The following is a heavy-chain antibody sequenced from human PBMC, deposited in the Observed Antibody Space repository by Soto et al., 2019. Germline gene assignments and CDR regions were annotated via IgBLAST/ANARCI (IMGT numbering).Heavy chain of an antibody. J-gene: IGHJ4*02. D-gene: IGHD2-21*02. CDR1: GFTFSSYG. Sequence: QVQLVESGGGVVQPGRSLRLSCAASGFTFSSYGMHWVRQAPGKGLEWVAVIWYDGSNKYYADSVKGRFTISRDNSKHALYLQMNSLRAEDTAVYYCARGSHIVVVTALDYWGQVTLVTVSS. CDR3: ARGSHIVVVTALDY. CDR2: IWYDGSNK. V-gene: IGHV3-33*01.